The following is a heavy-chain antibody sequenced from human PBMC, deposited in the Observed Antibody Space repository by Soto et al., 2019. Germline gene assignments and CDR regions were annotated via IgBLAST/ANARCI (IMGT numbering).Heavy chain of an antibody. CDR1: GYTFTSYA. Sequence: QVQLVQSGAEEKKPGASVKVSCKASGYTFTSYAMHWVRQAPGQRLEWMRWINAGNGNTKYSQKFQGRVTITRDTSASTAYMELSSLRSEDTAVYYCARESTMVRGGFDYWGQGTLVTVSS. V-gene: IGHV1-3*05. CDR3: ARESTMVRGGFDY. CDR2: INAGNGNT. D-gene: IGHD3-10*01. J-gene: IGHJ4*02.